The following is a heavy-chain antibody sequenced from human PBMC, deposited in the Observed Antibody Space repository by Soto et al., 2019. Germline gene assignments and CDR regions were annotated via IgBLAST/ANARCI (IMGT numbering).Heavy chain of an antibody. J-gene: IGHJ6*02. CDR1: GFTFSNAW. V-gene: IGHV3-15*07. CDR2: IKSKTDGGTT. CDR3: TTTTAMVTFYYGMDV. Sequence: GGSLRLSCAASGFTFSNAWMNWVRQAPGKGLEWVGRIKSKTDGGTTDYAAPVKGRFTISRDDSKNTLYLQMNSLKTEDTAVYYCTTTTAMVTFYYGMDVWGQGTTVTVSS. D-gene: IGHD5-18*01.